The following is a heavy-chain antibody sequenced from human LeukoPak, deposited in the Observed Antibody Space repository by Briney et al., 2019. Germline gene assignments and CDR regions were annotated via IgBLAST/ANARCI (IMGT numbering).Heavy chain of an antibody. J-gene: IGHJ4*02. D-gene: IGHD3-3*01. CDR3: ARGGYDFWSGYYTNDY. CDR1: GYTFTGYY. V-gene: IGHV1-2*02. Sequence: GASVKVSCKASGYTFTGYYMHWVRQAPGQGLEWMGWINPNSGGTNYALKFQGRVTMTRDTSISTAYMELSRLRSDDTAVYYCARGGYDFWSGYYTNDYWGQGTLVTVSS. CDR2: INPNSGGT.